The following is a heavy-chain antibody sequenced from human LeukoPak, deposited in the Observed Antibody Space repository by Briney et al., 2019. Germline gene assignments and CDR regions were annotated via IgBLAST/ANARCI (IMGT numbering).Heavy chain of an antibody. CDR2: ISDSGRTM. CDR1: GFTFSSYG. CDR3: AREKLSFFDSSGYFDY. V-gene: IGHV3-48*03. Sequence: GGSLRLSCAASGFTFSSYGMNWVRQAPGKGLEWISHISDSGRTMYYADSVKGRFTISRDNAKNSLYLQMSRLRAEDTAVYYCAREKLSFFDSSGYFDYWGQGTLVTVSS. D-gene: IGHD3-22*01. J-gene: IGHJ4*02.